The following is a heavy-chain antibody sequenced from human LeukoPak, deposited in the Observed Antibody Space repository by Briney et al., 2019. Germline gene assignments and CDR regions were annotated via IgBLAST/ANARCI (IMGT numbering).Heavy chain of an antibody. D-gene: IGHD3-10*01. CDR1: GFTFSTYW. CDR2: INWNGGST. Sequence: GGSLRLSCAASGFTFSTYWMSWVRQAPGKGLEWVSGINWNGGSTGYADSVKGRFTISRDNAKNSLYLQMNSLRAEDTALYYCAREGGYYGSGKKGFDYWGQGTLVTVSS. J-gene: IGHJ4*02. CDR3: AREGGYYGSGKKGFDY. V-gene: IGHV3-20*04.